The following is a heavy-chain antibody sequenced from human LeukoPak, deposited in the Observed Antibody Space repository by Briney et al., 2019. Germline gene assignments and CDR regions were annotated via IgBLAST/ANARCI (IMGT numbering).Heavy chain of an antibody. CDR3: ARDRKHSSRDY. Sequence: ASVKVSCKASGGTFTSYAISWVRQAPGQGLEWMGRIIPILGIANYAQKFQGRVTITADKSTSTAYMELSSLRSEDTAVYYCARDRKHSSRDYWGQGTLVTVSS. CDR2: IIPILGIA. CDR1: GGTFTSYA. D-gene: IGHD6-19*01. V-gene: IGHV1-69*04. J-gene: IGHJ4*02.